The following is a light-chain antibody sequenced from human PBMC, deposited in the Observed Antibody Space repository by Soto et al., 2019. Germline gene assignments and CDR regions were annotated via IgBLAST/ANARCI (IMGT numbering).Light chain of an antibody. CDR2: GAT. CDR3: QQYVTSPAIT. V-gene: IGKV3-20*01. Sequence: EIVLTQSPGALSLSPGERATLPCWASESVGDYLAWYQQKPGQAPRLLIYGATKRTSGTPDRFSGTGSETAFTLAISRLEPGDIAVYYCQQYVTSPAITFGQGTRLEIK. CDR1: ESVGDY. J-gene: IGKJ5*01.